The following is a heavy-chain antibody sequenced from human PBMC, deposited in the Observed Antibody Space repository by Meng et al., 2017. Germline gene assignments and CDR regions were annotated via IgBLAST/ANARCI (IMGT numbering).Heavy chain of an antibody. Sequence: VQLGGTGGCVIQHGGSPRLACAASGLTVSSNYMSWVRQAPGKGLEWVSVIYSGGSTYYADSVKGRFTISRDNSKNTLYLQMNSLRAEDTAVYYCARGGSYYSYWGQGTLVTVSS. V-gene: IGHV3-53*02. D-gene: IGHD1-26*01. J-gene: IGHJ4*02. CDR2: IYSGGST. CDR1: GLTVSSNY. CDR3: ARGGSYYSY.